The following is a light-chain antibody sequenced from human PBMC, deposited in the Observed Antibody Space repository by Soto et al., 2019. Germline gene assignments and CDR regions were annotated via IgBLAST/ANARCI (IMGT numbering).Light chain of an antibody. J-gene: IGLJ1*01. CDR1: SSDVGLYNR. CDR3: SLYTSENTYV. V-gene: IGLV2-18*01. CDR2: EAS. Sequence: QSVLTQPASVSGSPGQSITISCTGTSSDVGLYNRVSWYQQPPGTAPKLIIYEASNRPSGVPDRFSGSKSGNTASLTISGLQAADEVDYYCSLYTSENTYVFGTGTKVTVL.